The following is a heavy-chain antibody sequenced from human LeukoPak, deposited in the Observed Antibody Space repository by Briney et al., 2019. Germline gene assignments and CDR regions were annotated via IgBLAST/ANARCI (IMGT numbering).Heavy chain of an antibody. J-gene: IGHJ4*02. CDR1: GFTFSSYG. V-gene: IGHV3-33*01. CDR3: ARDTTPDNIAVAGVFDY. D-gene: IGHD6-19*01. CDR2: IWYDGSNK. Sequence: GGSLRLSCAASGFTFSSYGMHWVRQAPGKGLEWVAVIWYDGSNKYYEDSVKGRFTISRDNSKNTLYLQMNSLRAEDTAVYYCARDTTPDNIAVAGVFDYWGQGTLVTVSS.